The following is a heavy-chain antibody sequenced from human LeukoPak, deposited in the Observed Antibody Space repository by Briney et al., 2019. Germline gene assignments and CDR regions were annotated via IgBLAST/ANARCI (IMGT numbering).Heavy chain of an antibody. Sequence: GGSLRLPCAASGFTFSDCYMSWIRQAPGKGLEWVSYISSSGSTIYYADSVKGRFTISRDNAKNSLYLQMNSLRAEDTAVYYCARDRKDYYYGMDVWGQGTTVTVSS. CDR2: ISSSGSTI. V-gene: IGHV3-11*01. D-gene: IGHD1-14*01. CDR1: GFTFSDCY. J-gene: IGHJ6*02. CDR3: ARDRKDYYYGMDV.